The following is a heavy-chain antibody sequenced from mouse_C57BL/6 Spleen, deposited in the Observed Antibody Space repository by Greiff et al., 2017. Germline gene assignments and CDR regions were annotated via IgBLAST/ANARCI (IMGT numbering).Heavy chain of an antibody. Sequence: EVQLQESGAELVRPGASVKLSCTASGFNIKDDYMHWVKQRPEQGLEWIGWIDPENGDTEYASKFQGKATITADTSSNTAYLQLSSLTSEDTAVYYCTTFHYGSSYWGQGTTLTVSS. J-gene: IGHJ2*01. CDR1: GFNIKDDY. V-gene: IGHV14-4*01. D-gene: IGHD1-1*01. CDR2: IDPENGDT. CDR3: TTFHYGSSY.